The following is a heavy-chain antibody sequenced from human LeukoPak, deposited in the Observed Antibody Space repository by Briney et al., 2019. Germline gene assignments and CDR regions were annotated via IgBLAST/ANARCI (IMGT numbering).Heavy chain of an antibody. J-gene: IGHJ1*01. V-gene: IGHV3-23*01. D-gene: IGHD6-19*01. CDR3: AKDGPGGVYSSVMGYFQH. CDR2: IRGSGGST. CDR1: GFTFSSYA. Sequence: PGGSLRLSCAAAGFTFSSYAMSWVRQAPGKGLEWVSAIRGSGGSTYYADSVKGRFTISRDNSKNTLYLQMNSLRTEDTAVYYCAKDGPGGVYSSVMGYFQHWGQGTLVTVSS.